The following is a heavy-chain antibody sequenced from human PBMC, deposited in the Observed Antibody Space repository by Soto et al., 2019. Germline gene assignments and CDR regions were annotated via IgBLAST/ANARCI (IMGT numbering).Heavy chain of an antibody. CDR2: ISAYNGNT. V-gene: IGHV1-18*04. J-gene: IGHJ4*02. CDR1: GYTFSSFG. Sequence: QVQLVQSGPEVKKPGASVKVSCRASGYTFSSFGISWVRQAPGQGLEWMGWISAYNGNTNYAQSLQGRVTMTTGTSTGTAYMELRSLRSDDTAVYYCARVRTWVRGVIIWLFDYWGQGTLVTVSS. D-gene: IGHD3-10*01. CDR3: ARVRTWVRGVIIWLFDY.